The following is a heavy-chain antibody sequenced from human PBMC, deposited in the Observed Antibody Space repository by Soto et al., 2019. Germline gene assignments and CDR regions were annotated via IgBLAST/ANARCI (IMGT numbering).Heavy chain of an antibody. Sequence: QVQLVQSGAEVKKPGSSVKVSCKASGGTFSSYAISWVRQAPGQGLEWMGGIIPIFGTANSAQKFQGRVKLTAGESTRSAYMELSSLRSEDTAVYYCAREAAAHTFAYWGQGTLFTVSS. J-gene: IGHJ4*02. CDR3: AREAAAHTFAY. CDR2: IIPIFGTA. D-gene: IGHD6-13*01. V-gene: IGHV1-69*01. CDR1: GGTFSSYA.